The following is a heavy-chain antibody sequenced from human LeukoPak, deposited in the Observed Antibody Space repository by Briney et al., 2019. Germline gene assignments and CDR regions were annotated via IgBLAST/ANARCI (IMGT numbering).Heavy chain of an antibody. CDR2: IKQDGSEK. V-gene: IGHV3-7*03. CDR3: AREHLVGILGNNWFDP. CDR1: GFTFSSYW. J-gene: IGHJ5*02. Sequence: PGGSLRLSCAASGFTFSSYWMSWVRQAPGKGLEWVANIKQDGSEKCYVDSVKGRFTISRDNAKNSLYLQMNSLRAEDTAVYYCAREHLVGILGNNWFDPWGQGTLVTVSS. D-gene: IGHD5-18*01.